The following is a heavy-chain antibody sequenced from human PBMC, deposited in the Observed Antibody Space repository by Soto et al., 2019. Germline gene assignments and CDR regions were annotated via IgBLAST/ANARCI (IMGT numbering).Heavy chain of an antibody. CDR1: GFTFSRYW. Sequence: GGSLRLSCAASGFTFSRYWMHWVRQAPGKGLVWVSHINNDGSSTTYADSVKGRFTISRDNAKNTLYLQMNSLRAEDTAVYYCAKEGGGSSSYFDSWGQGTLVTVSS. CDR2: INNDGSST. CDR3: AKEGGGSSSYFDS. D-gene: IGHD2-15*01. V-gene: IGHV3-74*01. J-gene: IGHJ4*02.